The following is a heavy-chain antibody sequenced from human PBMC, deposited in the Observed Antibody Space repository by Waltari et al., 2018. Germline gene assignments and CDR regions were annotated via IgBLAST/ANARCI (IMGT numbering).Heavy chain of an antibody. CDR3: ARSPVGVAAARNYFDY. V-gene: IGHV4-59*11. CDR2: IYYSGST. D-gene: IGHD6-13*01. J-gene: IGHJ4*02. Sequence: QVQLQESGPGLVKPSETLSLTCTVSGGSISSQYWNWIRQPPGKGLEWIGYIYYSGSTNYNPSLKSRVTISVDTSKNQFSLKLSSVTAADTAVYYCARSPVGVAAARNYFDYWGQGTLVTVSS. CDR1: GGSISSQY.